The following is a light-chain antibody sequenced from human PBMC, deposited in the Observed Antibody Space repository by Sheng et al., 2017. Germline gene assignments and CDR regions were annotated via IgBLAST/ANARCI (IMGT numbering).Light chain of an antibody. CDR1: QSVSSN. V-gene: IGKV3-15*01. J-gene: IGKJ2*01. CDR3: QQYDSAPDN. Sequence: EIVMTQSPATLSVSPGERATLSCRASQSVSSNLAWYQQKPGQAPRLLIYGASTRATGIPARFSGSGSGTEFTLTISRLEAEDSAVYYCQQYDSAPDNFGQGTKVEIK. CDR2: GAS.